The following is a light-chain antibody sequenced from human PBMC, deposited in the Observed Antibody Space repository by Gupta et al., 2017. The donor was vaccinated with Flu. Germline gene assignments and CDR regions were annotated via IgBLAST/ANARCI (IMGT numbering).Light chain of an antibody. CDR2: RNY. J-gene: IGLJ3*02. V-gene: IGLV1-47*01. Sequence: QAVLTQPPSASGTPGQRVTISCSGSSSNIGNNYVYWYCQLPGAAPKLLIFRNYHRPSGVPDRFSGSKSGTSASLAITGLRAEDEADYYCSAWDDTRNAWVFGGGTKLTVL. CDR3: SAWDDTRNAWV. CDR1: SSNIGNNY.